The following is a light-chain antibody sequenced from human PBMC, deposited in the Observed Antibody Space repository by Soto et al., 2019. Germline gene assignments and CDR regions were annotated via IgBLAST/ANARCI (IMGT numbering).Light chain of an antibody. CDR3: HQYVRWPPGA. V-gene: IGKV3-15*01. CDR2: DTT. CDR1: QSVSSS. Sequence: EIVVTPSTATLSVSPGERVTLSCRASQSVSSSLAWYQQRPGQAPRLLISDTTTRAAGIAARFSGSGSGTEFTLVIRSLQSEDSAVYYCHQYVRWPPGAFGQGTTVEIK. J-gene: IGKJ1*01.